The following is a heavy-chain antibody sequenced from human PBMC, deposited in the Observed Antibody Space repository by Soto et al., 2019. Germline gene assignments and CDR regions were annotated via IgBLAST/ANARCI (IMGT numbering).Heavy chain of an antibody. CDR1: GGSFSGYY. V-gene: IGHV4-34*01. J-gene: IGHJ4*02. D-gene: IGHD6-6*01. CDR3: ARAKIAARFFDY. CDR2: INHSGST. Sequence: SETLSLTCAVYGGSFSGYYWSWIRQPPGKGLEWIGEINHSGSTNYNPSLKSRVTISVDTSKNQLSLKLSSVTAADTAVYYCARAKIAARFFDYWGKGTLVTVSS.